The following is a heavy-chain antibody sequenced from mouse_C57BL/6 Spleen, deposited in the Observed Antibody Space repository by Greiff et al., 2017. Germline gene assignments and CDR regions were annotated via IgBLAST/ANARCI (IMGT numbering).Heavy chain of an antibody. V-gene: IGHV5-4*01. Sequence: EVKLMESGGGLVKPGGSLKLSCAASGFTFSSYAMSWVRQTPEKRLEWVATISDGGSYTYYPDNVKGRFTISRDNAKNNLYLQMSHLKSEDTAMYYCARDGTVACDYWGQGTTLTVSS. CDR3: ARDGTVACDY. J-gene: IGHJ2*01. D-gene: IGHD1-1*01. CDR2: ISDGGSYT. CDR1: GFTFSSYA.